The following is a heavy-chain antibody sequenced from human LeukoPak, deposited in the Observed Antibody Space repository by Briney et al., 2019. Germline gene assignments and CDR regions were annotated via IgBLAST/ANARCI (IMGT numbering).Heavy chain of an antibody. CDR2: INPSSGGT. CDR1: GYTFTAYY. Sequence: ASVKVSCKASGYTFTAYYIHWVRQAPGQGLEWMGRINPSSGGTEYAQRFQGRVTVTSDTSISTAYVELSRLTPDDTAVYYCARNYGDLDYWGQGTLVTVSS. J-gene: IGHJ4*02. CDR3: ARNYGDLDY. V-gene: IGHV1-2*06. D-gene: IGHD4-17*01.